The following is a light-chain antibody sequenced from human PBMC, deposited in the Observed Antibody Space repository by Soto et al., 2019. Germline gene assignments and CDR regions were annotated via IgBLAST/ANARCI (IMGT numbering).Light chain of an antibody. CDR3: QQYYGLPPLT. V-gene: IGKV1-33*01. CDR2: HAS. J-gene: IGKJ5*01. Sequence: DIQMTQSPSSLSASIGERGTSTCQTSQNITNNLSWYQQKPGKAPNRLIYHASKLAKGVTSRFSGSGSGTDFSFIITSLQREDLSTYYCQQYYGLPPLTFGQGTRLEIK. CDR1: QNITNN.